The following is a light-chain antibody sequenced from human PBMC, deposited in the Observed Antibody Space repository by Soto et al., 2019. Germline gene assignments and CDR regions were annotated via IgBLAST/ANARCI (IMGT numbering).Light chain of an antibody. CDR3: QHRYNWPLT. CDR2: AAP. Sequence: DIQLTQSPSFLSASVGDRVTITCRASQGISSYLVWYQQKPGKAPKLLIYAAPTLQSGVPSRFSGSGSGTEFTLTISSLQPEDFAVYYCQHRYNWPLTFGGGTKVEIK. J-gene: IGKJ4*01. CDR1: QGISSY. V-gene: IGKV1-9*01.